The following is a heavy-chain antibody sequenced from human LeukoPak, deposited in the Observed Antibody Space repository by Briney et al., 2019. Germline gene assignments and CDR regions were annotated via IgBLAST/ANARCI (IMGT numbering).Heavy chain of an antibody. D-gene: IGHD2-2*01. V-gene: IGHV3-30*03. CDR2: ISHDGGNK. CDR3: ARAGAPYFCSSTSCQAGFFDY. J-gene: IGHJ4*02. CDR1: GFTFSNYG. Sequence: GGSLRLSCAASGFTFSNYGMHWVRQAPGKGLEWVAVISHDGGNKYYADSVKGRFTISRDNSKNTLYLQMNSLRAEDTAVYYCARAGAPYFCSSTSCQAGFFDYWGQGTLVTVSS.